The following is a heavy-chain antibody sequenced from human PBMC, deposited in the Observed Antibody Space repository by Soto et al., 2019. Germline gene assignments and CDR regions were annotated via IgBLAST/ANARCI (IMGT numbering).Heavy chain of an antibody. CDR3: ARVRYDRSGFDH. CDR1: GDSISRSHW. Sequence: QVQLQESGPELVRPSGALSVTCAVSGDSISRSHWWSWVRQSPGKGLEWIGEISHSGITNYNPSLKSRVTISGEKSKNQLSLKLTSVTAADTAVYYCARVRYDRSGFDHWGQGTLVSVSS. D-gene: IGHD3-22*01. V-gene: IGHV4-4*02. CDR2: ISHSGIT. J-gene: IGHJ4*02.